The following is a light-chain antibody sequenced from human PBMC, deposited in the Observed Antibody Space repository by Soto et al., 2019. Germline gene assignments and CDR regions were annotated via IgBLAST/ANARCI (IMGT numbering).Light chain of an antibody. V-gene: IGKV3-15*01. CDR3: QQYNDRPHT. CDR2: GAS. CDR1: QSVSSN. J-gene: IGKJ2*01. Sequence: EIVMTQSPATLSVSPGERATLSCRASQSVSSNLAWYQQKPGQAPRLLLYGASSRATGVPDRFSGSGSLTEFTLTISSLQSEDFAVYYCQQYNDRPHTFGQGTKVEIK.